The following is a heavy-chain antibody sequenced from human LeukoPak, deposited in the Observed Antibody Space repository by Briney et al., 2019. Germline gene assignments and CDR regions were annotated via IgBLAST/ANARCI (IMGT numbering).Heavy chain of an antibody. J-gene: IGHJ3*02. D-gene: IGHD2-2*03. CDR3: ARGGYCSSTSCYDGDAFDI. CDR2: INWNGGST. Sequence: PGGSLRLSCAASGFTFDDYGMSWVRQAPGKGLEWVSGINWNGGSTGYADSVKGRFTISRDNAKNSLYLQMNSLRAEDMALYYCARGGYCSSTSCYDGDAFDIWGQGTMVTVSS. CDR1: GFTFDDYG. V-gene: IGHV3-20*04.